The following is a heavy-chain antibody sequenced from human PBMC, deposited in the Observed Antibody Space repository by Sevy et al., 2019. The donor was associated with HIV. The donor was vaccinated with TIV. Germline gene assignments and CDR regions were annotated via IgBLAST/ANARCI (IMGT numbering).Heavy chain of an antibody. J-gene: IGHJ4*02. CDR2: ISYDGSKK. V-gene: IGHV3-30*04. D-gene: IGHD2-2*01. CDR3: ARDRSSSWINYYFDY. Sequence: GGSLRLSCAASGFTFSSYAIHWVRQAPGKGLEWVAVISYDGSKKYYADSVKGRFTISRDNSKNTLYLQMNSLRVEDTAKYYCARDRSSSWINYYFDYWGQGTLVTVSS. CDR1: GFTFSSYA.